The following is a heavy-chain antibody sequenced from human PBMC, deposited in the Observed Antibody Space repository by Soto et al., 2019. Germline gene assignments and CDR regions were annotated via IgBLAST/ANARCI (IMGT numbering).Heavy chain of an antibody. CDR2: IWYDGSNK. Sequence: QVQLVESGGGVVQPGTSLRLSCAASGFTFSTYGMHWVRQAPGKGLEWVALIWYDGSNKYSADSVKGRFTISRDNSKTTLYLQMNSLGAEDTAVYYCARDLRKGSYFDYWGQGTLVTVSS. J-gene: IGHJ4*02. CDR3: ARDLRKGSYFDY. CDR1: GFTFSTYG. V-gene: IGHV3-33*01.